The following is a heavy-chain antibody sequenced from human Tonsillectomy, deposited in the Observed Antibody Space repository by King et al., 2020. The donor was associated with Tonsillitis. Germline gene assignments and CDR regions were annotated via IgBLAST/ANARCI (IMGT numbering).Heavy chain of an antibody. V-gene: IGHV4-30-4*07. CDR2: IYYSGST. D-gene: IGHD3-10*01. CDR3: ASGFYGSGSGADAFDI. Sequence: QLQESGPGLVKPSQTLSLTCAVSGGSISSAGYSWSWIRQPPGKGLEWIGYIYYSGSTYYNPSLKSRVTMSVDTSKNHFYLKLSSVTAADTAVYYCASGFYGSGSGADAFDIWGQGTMVTVSS. CDR1: GGSISSAGYS. J-gene: IGHJ3*02.